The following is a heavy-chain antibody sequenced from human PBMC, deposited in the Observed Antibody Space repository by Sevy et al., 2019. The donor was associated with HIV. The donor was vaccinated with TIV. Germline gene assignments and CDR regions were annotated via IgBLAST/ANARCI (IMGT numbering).Heavy chain of an antibody. V-gene: IGHV3-15*01. J-gene: IGHJ4*02. D-gene: IGHD1-7*01. CDR3: AAGTGTSDFDH. Sequence: GGSLRLSCAASGFTFSEAWMSWVRQAPGKGLEWVGRIKRKTDAGTRDFAEPVRGRFSISRDDSANTVYLVMNNLKPEDTGVYYCAAGTGTSDFDHWGQGTLVTVSS. CDR1: GFTFSEAW. CDR2: IKRKTDAGTR.